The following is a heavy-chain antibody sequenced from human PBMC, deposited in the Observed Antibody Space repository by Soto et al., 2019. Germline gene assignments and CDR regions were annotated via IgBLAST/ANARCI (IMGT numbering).Heavy chain of an antibody. CDR2: ITLFLIIT. CDR3: ANLVVTIRDYQYNYGMDV. CDR1: GDSFSNYI. J-gene: IGHJ6*02. Sequence: QVQLVQSGAGVKKPGSSVKVSCKASGDSFSNYIISWVRQAPGQGLEWMGKITLFLIITASEQKFQGRVTITADKSTSTVYMELSSLSSEDTALYYCANLVVTIRDYQYNYGMDVWGQGTTVIVSS. D-gene: IGHD2-2*01. V-gene: IGHV1-69*02.